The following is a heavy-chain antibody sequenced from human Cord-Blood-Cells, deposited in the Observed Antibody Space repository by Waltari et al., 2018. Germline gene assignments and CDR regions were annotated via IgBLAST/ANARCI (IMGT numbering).Heavy chain of an antibody. V-gene: IGHV3-9*01. D-gene: IGHD6-13*01. J-gene: IGHJ3*02. CDR1: GFTFDDYA. Sequence: EVQLVESGGGLVQPGRSLRLSCAASGFTFDDYAMHWVRQAPGKGLEWVSGISWNSGRRGYADSVKGRVTIYRDNAKNSLYLQMNSLRAEDTALYYCAKDVTRAGFDAFDIWGQGTMVTVSS. CDR2: ISWNSGRR. CDR3: AKDVTRAGFDAFDI.